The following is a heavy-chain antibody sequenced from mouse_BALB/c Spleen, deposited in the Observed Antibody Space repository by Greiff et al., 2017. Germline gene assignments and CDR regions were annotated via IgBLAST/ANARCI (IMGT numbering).Heavy chain of an antibody. CDR1: GFTFSSYG. Sequence: EVMLVESGGDLVKPGGSLKLSCAASGFTFSSYGMSWVRQTPDKRLEWVATISSGGSYTYYPDSVKGRFTISRDNAKNTLYLQMSSLKSEDTAMYYCASPDYYGYRVYAMDYWGQGTSVTVSS. D-gene: IGHD1-2*01. CDR2: ISSGGSYT. J-gene: IGHJ4*01. V-gene: IGHV5-6*02. CDR3: ASPDYYGYRVYAMDY.